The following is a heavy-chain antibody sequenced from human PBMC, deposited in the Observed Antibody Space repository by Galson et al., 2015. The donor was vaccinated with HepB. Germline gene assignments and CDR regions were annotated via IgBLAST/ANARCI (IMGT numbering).Heavy chain of an antibody. CDR1: GGTFSSYT. CDR2: IIPILGIA. Sequence: SVKVSCKASGGTFSSYTISWVRQAPGQGLEWMGRIIPILGIANYAQKFQGRVTITADKSTSTAYMELSSLRSEDTAVYYCARDDYYDSSGYRDHYWGQGTLVTVSS. J-gene: IGHJ4*02. D-gene: IGHD3-22*01. CDR3: ARDDYYDSSGYRDHY. V-gene: IGHV1-69*04.